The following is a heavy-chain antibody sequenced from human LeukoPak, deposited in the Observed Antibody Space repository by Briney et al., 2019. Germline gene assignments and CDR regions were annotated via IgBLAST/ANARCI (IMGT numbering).Heavy chain of an antibody. J-gene: IGHJ4*02. CDR2: IRYDGRNK. D-gene: IGHD1-1*01. Sequence: GGSLRLSCAATVFTFSSSGMHSVRQAPGKGLEWVACIRYDGRNKYYADSVKGRFTISRDNSKNTLYLQMNSLRAEDTAVYYCAENWNGPAYWGQGTLVTVSS. CDR1: VFTFSSSG. V-gene: IGHV3-30*02. CDR3: AENWNGPAY.